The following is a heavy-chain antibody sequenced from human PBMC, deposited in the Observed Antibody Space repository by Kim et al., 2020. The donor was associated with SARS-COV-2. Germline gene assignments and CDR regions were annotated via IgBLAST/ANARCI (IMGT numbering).Heavy chain of an antibody. CDR3: AREGCSGGACSTDY. V-gene: IGHV1-46*01. Sequence: AQKFLGRITMTKDTSTSTLYLELSSLTSEDTAIYYCAREGCSGGACSTDYWGQGTLVTVSS. D-gene: IGHD2-15*01. J-gene: IGHJ4*02.